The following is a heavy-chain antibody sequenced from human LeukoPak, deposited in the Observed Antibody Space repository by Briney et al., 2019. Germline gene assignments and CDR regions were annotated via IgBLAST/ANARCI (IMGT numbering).Heavy chain of an antibody. CDR1: GDSISSGDYY. CDR3: ARLELAAAGNRWFDP. D-gene: IGHD6-13*01. V-gene: IGHV4-39*01. CDR2: IYYSGST. Sequence: PSDTLSLTCTVSGDSISSGDYYWPWVRQPPGRGLEWIGSIYYSGSTYYNPSLKSRVTISVDTSKKQFSLRLTSVTAVDTAVYYCARLELAAAGNRWFDPWGQGTLVTVSS. J-gene: IGHJ5*02.